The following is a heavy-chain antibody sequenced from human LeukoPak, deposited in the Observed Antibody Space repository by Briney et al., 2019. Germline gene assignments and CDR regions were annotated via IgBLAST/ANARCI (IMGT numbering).Heavy chain of an antibody. V-gene: IGHV5-51*01. J-gene: IGHJ6*02. CDR1: GYSFTSYW. Sequence: GESLKICCKCSGYSFTSYWIGWVRQMPGKRLEWMGIIYPGDSDTSYSPSLQRQVTISADKSISTAYLQWSSLKASDSAMYYCARPAFYYDSSGYYGEDYYYGMDVWGQGTTVTVSS. CDR3: ARPAFYYDSSGYYGEDYYYGMDV. D-gene: IGHD3-22*01. CDR2: IYPGDSDT.